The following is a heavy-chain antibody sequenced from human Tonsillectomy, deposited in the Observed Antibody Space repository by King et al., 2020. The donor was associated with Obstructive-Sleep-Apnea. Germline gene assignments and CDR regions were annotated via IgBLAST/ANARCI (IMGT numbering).Heavy chain of an antibody. CDR1: GFTFSSYG. CDR3: AKESLELNEFDY. D-gene: IGHD1-7*01. V-gene: IGHV3-33*06. Sequence: VQLVESGGGVVQPGRSLRLSCAASGFTFSSYGMHWVRQAPGKGLGWVAVIWYDGSNKYYADSVKGRFTISRDNSKNTLYLQMNSLRAEDTAVYYCAKESLELNEFDYWGQGTLVTVSS. CDR2: IWYDGSNK. J-gene: IGHJ4*02.